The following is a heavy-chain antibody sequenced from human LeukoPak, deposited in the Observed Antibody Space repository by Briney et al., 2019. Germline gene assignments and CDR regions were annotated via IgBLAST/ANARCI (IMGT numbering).Heavy chain of an antibody. CDR2: IYYSGST. J-gene: IGHJ4*02. D-gene: IGHD2-2*01. CDR1: GGSISSSSYY. CDR3: ASINKDIVVVPAALADY. V-gene: IGHV4-39*01. Sequence: SETLSLTCTVSGGSISSSSYYWGWIRQPPGKGLEWIGSIYYSGSTYYNPSLKSRVTISVDTSKNQFSLKLSSVTAADTAVYYCASINKDIVVVPAALADYRGQGTLVTVSS.